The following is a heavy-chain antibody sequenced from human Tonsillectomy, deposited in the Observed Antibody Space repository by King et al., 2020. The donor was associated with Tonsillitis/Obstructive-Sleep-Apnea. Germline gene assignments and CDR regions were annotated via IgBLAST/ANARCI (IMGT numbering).Heavy chain of an antibody. J-gene: IGHJ4*02. D-gene: IGHD1-26*01. CDR2: ISWNTDNI. CDR1: GFTFDDYA. Sequence: VQLVESGGGLVQPGRSLRLSCAASGFTFDDYAMHWVRQAPGKGLEWVSGISWNTDNINYADSVKGRFTISSDNAKNSLYLQMNSLRAEDTALYYCAKAMAIWGWELPLWGQGTLVTVSP. CDR3: AKAMAIWGWELPL. V-gene: IGHV3-9*01.